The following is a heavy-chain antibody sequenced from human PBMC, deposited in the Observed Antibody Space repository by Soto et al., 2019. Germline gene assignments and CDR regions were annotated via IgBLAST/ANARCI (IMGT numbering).Heavy chain of an antibody. V-gene: IGHV1-69*06. Sequence: QVQLVQSGAEVKKPGSSVKVSCKASGGTFSSYAISWVRQAPGRGLEWIGGIIPIFGTANYGQKFQGRVTITAYKSTSTAYMELSSLRSEDTAVYYGARDEWSGYCSSTSGCRGLGMEVWGQGTTVTVSS. CDR1: GGTFSSYA. CDR2: IIPIFGTA. CDR3: ARDEWSGYCSSTSGCRGLGMEV. J-gene: IGHJ6*02. D-gene: IGHD2-2*01.